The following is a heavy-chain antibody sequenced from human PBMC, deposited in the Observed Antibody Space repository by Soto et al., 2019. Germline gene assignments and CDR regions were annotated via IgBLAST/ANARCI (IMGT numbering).Heavy chain of an antibody. D-gene: IGHD6-25*01. CDR3: VRVFSSGSGWMYYFDF. J-gene: IGHJ4*02. CDR2: IYYTGAT. V-gene: IGHV4-4*02. CDR1: SGSISTGNW. Sequence: QVELQESGPRLVKSSGTLSLTCEVSSGSISTGNWWSWVRQPPGKGLEWIGEIYYTGATNYNPSLKSRVTMTIDKSKDQFSLILTSVTAADTAVYYCVRVFSSGSGWMYYFDFWGQWILVSVSS.